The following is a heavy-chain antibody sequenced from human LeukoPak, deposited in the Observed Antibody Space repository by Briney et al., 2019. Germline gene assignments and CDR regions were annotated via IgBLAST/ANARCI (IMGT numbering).Heavy chain of an antibody. CDR2: IYSGST. V-gene: IGHV4-39*01. D-gene: IGHD1-26*01. J-gene: IGHJ4*02. Sequence: KPSETLSLTCTVSDGSISSGTYYWGWVRQPPGKGLEWIGSIYSGSTSYNPSLKSRVTISVDTSKNQFSLKLDSVTAADTAVYYCARNASDSGTSYFDYWGQGTLVTVSS. CDR3: ARNASDSGTSYFDY. CDR1: DGSISSGTYY.